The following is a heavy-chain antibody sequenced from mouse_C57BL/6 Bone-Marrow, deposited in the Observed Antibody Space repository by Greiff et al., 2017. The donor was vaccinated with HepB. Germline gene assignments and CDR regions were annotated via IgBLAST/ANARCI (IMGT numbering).Heavy chain of an antibody. Sequence: QVQLQQSGPGLVQPSQSLSITCTVSGFSLTSYGVHWVRQSPGKGLEWLGVIWRGGSTDYNAAFMSRLSITKDNSKSQVFFKMNSLQADDTAIYYCAKIVTVVATENAMDYWGQGTSVTVSS. CDR2: IWRGGST. V-gene: IGHV2-5*01. J-gene: IGHJ4*01. D-gene: IGHD1-1*01. CDR3: AKIVTVVATENAMDY. CDR1: GFSLTSYG.